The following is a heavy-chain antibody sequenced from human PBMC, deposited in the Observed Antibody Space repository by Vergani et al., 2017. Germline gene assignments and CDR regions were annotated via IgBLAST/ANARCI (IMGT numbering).Heavy chain of an antibody. CDR1: GGSISSSSYY. CDR3: ARDGSDYDILTGYYRPPDY. Sequence: QLQLQESGPGLVKPSETLSLTCTVSGGSISSSSYYWGWIRQPPGKGLEWIGSIYYSGSTYYNPSLKSRVTISVDTSKNQFSLKLSSVTAADTAVYYCARDGSDYDILTGYYRPPDYWGQGTLVTASA. CDR2: IYYSGST. J-gene: IGHJ4*02. D-gene: IGHD3-9*01. V-gene: IGHV4-39*07.